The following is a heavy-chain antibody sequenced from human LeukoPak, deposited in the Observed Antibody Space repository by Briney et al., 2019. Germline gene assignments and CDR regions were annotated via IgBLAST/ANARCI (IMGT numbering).Heavy chain of an antibody. CDR2: ISSSGSTI. CDR3: ARWYSSSWYPNRYYFDY. Sequence: GGSLRLSCAASGFTFSDYYMSWIRQAPGKRLEWVSYISSSGSTIYYADSVKGRFTISRDNAKNSLYLQMNSLRAEDTAVYYCARWYSSSWYPNRYYFDYWGQGTLVTVSS. J-gene: IGHJ4*02. V-gene: IGHV3-11*01. CDR1: GFTFSDYY. D-gene: IGHD6-13*01.